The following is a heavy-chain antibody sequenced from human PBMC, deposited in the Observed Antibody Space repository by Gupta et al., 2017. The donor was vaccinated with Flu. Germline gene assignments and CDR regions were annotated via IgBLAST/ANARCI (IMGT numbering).Heavy chain of an antibody. J-gene: IGHJ6*02. CDR2: ISGSGDST. CDR3: ARYCTNGLCYYYYYGMDV. D-gene: IGHD2-8*01. V-gene: IGHV3-23*01. Sequence: GKGLEWVSGISGSGDSTYYADSVKGRFTISRDNSKNTLYLQMNSLRADDTAVYYCARYCTNGLCYYYYYGMDVWGQGTTVTVSS.